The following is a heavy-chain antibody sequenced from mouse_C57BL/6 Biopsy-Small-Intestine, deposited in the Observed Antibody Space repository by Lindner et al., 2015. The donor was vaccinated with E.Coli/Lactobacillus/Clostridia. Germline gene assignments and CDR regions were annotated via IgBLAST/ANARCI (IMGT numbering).Heavy chain of an antibody. CDR3: NTDYYGSSFDY. CDR2: IDPENGDT. V-gene: IGHV14-4*01. D-gene: IGHD1-1*01. CDR1: GFNIKDDY. Sequence: QLQESGAELVRPGASVKLSCTASGFNIKDDYMHWVKQRPEQGLEWIGWIDPENGDTEYASKFQGKATITADTSSNTAYLQLSRLTSEDTAVYYCNTDYYGSSFDYWGQGTTLTVSS. J-gene: IGHJ2*01.